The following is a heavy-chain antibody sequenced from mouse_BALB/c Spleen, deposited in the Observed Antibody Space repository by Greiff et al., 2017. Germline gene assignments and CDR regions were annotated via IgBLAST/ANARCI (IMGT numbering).Heavy chain of an antibody. CDR3: ARATMITAFAY. CDR2: IWGDGST. D-gene: IGHD2-4*01. CDR1: GFSLTGYG. V-gene: IGHV2-6-7*01. Sequence: VQGVESGPGLVAPSQSLSITCTVSGFSLTGYGVNWVRQPPGKGLEWLGMIWGDGSTDYNSALKSRLSISKDNSKSQVFLKMNSLQTDDTARYYCARATMITAFAYWGQGTLVTVSA. J-gene: IGHJ3*01.